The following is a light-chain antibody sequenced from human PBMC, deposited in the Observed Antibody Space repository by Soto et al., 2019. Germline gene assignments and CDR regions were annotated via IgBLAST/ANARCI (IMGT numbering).Light chain of an antibody. CDR1: QSVTSW. V-gene: IGKV1-5*03. Sequence: DIQMTQSPSTLSASLGDRATLTCRASQSVTSWLAWYQQKPGKAPKLLIYKASSLESGVPSRFSGSGSGTEFTLTISSLQPDDFATYYCQQYHTSPRTFGQGTKVDIK. CDR2: KAS. J-gene: IGKJ1*01. CDR3: QQYHTSPRT.